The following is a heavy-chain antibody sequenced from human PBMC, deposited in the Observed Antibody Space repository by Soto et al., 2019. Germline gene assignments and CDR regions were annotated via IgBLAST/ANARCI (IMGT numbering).Heavy chain of an antibody. CDR2: ITPGSGNT. CDR1: GYTFTGYY. CDR3: TRRRDWTAMDPLEY. V-gene: IGHV1-46*03. Sequence: APVKVSCKASGYTFTGYYMHWVRHAPGQELEWMGIITPGSGNTSYAQNFQGRVTITGDRAMSRVYMELSSLRSEDTVVYYCTRRRDWTAMDPLEYGGQGTLVTVSS. D-gene: IGHD5-18*01. J-gene: IGHJ4*02.